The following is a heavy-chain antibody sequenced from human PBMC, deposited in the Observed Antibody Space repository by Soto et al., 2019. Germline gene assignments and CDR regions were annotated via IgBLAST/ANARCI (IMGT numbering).Heavy chain of an antibody. CDR3: ARQRGGDGYCLYFDS. J-gene: IGHJ4*02. V-gene: IGHV4-31*03. D-gene: IGHD3-22*01. CDR1: GGSINSGGYY. Sequence: SETLSLTCTVSGGSINSGGYYWSWSRQHPEKGLEWIGYMYDSGSNQYNPSLRRRITMSVDTTKNLFSLMLNSVTAADPAVYYCARQRGGDGYCLYFDSWGQGTLVTVSS. CDR2: MYDSGSN.